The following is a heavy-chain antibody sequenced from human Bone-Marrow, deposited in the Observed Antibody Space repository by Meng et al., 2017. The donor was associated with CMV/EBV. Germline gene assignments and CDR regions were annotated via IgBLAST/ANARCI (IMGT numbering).Heavy chain of an antibody. V-gene: IGHV3-30*04. Sequence: GESLKISCAASRFTFSLYAMHWVRQAPGKGLEWVSVISFDGNTKYYADSVQGRFTISRDNSRNTLNLLMNSLRTEDTAVYYFLGGVATPAYWGPGTLVTVSS. CDR1: RFTFSLYA. J-gene: IGHJ4*02. D-gene: IGHD4-23*01. CDR3: LGGVATPAY. CDR2: ISFDGNTK.